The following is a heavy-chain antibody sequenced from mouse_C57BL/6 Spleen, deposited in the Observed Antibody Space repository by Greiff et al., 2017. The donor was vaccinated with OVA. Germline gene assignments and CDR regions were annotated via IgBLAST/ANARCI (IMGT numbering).Heavy chain of an antibody. J-gene: IGHJ2*01. CDR3: ARGSNYFFDY. Sequence: QVQLQQSGAELMMPGASVKLSCTATGYTFADYWIEWVKQRPGHGLEWIGEILPGSSSPNYNENFKGKATFTADISSNTAYMQLGSLTTEDSAIYYCARGSNYFFDYWGQGTTLTVSS. D-gene: IGHD2-5*01. V-gene: IGHV1-9*01. CDR1: GYTFADYW. CDR2: ILPGSSSP.